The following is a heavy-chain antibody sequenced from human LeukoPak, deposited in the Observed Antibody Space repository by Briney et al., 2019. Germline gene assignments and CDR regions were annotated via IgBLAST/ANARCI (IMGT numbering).Heavy chain of an antibody. CDR2: ISSSGSTI. D-gene: IGHD3-22*01. CDR1: EFTFSDYY. CDR3: AKRGVVIRVILVGFHKEAYYFDS. J-gene: IGHJ4*02. Sequence: GGSLRLSCAASEFTFSDYYMSWIRQAPGKGLEWVSYISSSGSTIYYADSVKGRFTISRDNPKNTLYLQMNSLTVEDTAVYFCAKRGVVIRVILVGFHKEAYYFDSWGQGALVTVSS. V-gene: IGHV3-11*01.